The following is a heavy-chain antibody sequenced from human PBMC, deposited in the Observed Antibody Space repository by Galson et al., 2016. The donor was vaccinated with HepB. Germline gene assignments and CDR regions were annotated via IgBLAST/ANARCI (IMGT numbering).Heavy chain of an antibody. D-gene: IGHD4-17*01. Sequence: SLRLSCAASGFTFSTYGMHWVRQAPGKGLKWVAVVSYDGGHTYYADSVKGRFTISRDNSKNTLYLQMNSPRPEDTAVYYCAKGAYGDYDVAAFDIWGQGTMVTVSS. J-gene: IGHJ3*02. CDR2: VSYDGGHT. V-gene: IGHV3-30*18. CDR3: AKGAYGDYDVAAFDI. CDR1: GFTFSTYG.